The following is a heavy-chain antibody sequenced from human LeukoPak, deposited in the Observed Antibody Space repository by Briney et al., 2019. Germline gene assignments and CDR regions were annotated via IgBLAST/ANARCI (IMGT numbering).Heavy chain of an antibody. CDR2: IIPILGIA. J-gene: IGHJ6*02. V-gene: IGHV1-69*04. Sequence: SVKVSCKASGGTFSSYAISWVRQAPGQGLEWMGRIIPILGIANYAQKFQGRVTITADKSTSTAYMELSSLRSEDTAVHYCARNDELLWFGELFTGMDVWGQGTTVTVSS. CDR3: ARNDELLWFGELFTGMDV. D-gene: IGHD3-10*01. CDR1: GGTFSSYA.